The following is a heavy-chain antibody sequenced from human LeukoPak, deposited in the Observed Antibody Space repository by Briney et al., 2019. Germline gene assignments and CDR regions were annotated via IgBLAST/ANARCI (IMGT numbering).Heavy chain of an antibody. J-gene: IGHJ4*02. CDR1: GYTFTGYY. CDR2: INPNSGGT. V-gene: IGHV1-2*02. Sequence: ASVKVSCKASGYTFTGYYIHWVRQAPGQGLEWMGWINPNSGGTNYAQKFQGRVTVTRDTSISTAYMELNRLRSDDTAVYYCARAVYGDFYFDYWGQGTLVTVSS. D-gene: IGHD4-17*01. CDR3: ARAVYGDFYFDY.